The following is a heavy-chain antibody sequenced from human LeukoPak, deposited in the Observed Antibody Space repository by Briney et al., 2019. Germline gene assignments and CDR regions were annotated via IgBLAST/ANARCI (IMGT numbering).Heavy chain of an antibody. CDR3: AKDTRTISCLDY. CDR2: IWYDGSNK. D-gene: IGHD3-3*01. J-gene: IGHJ6*02. V-gene: IGHV3-33*06. Sequence: GGSLRLSCAASGFTFSNYGMHWVRQAPGKGLEWVAVIWYDGSNKYYADSVKGRFTISRDNSKNTLYLQMNSLRAEDTAVYYCAKDTRTISCLDYWGQGTTVTVSS. CDR1: GFTFSNYG.